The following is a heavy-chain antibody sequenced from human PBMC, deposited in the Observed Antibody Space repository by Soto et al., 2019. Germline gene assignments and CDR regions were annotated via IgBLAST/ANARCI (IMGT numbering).Heavy chain of an antibody. D-gene: IGHD3-22*01. J-gene: IGHJ4*02. CDR1: GFTFSDYY. Sequence: QVQLVESGGGLVKTSGSLRIACAASGFTFSDYYMSWVRQAPGKGLEWVSYISSSGNTIYYADSVKGRFTISRDNAKNSVYLKMNSRRAEDTALYFCAQMSSENYYDPVFSWGQGTLVTVSS. CDR3: AQMSSENYYDPVFS. CDR2: ISSSGNTI. V-gene: IGHV3-11*01.